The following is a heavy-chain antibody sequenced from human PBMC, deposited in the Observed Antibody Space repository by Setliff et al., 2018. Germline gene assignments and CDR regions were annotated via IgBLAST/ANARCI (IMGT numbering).Heavy chain of an antibody. J-gene: IGHJ4*02. CDR2: INHSGST. CDR3: ARGRNVAARLLDS. D-gene: IGHD6-6*01. CDR1: SGSFSGYY. Sequence: TSETLSLTCAVYSGSFSGYYWSWIRQPPGKGLEWIGEINHSGSTNYNPSLKSRVTISVDTSKNQYSLKLTSVTAADTAMYYCARGRNVAARLLDSWGQGTLVTVSS. V-gene: IGHV4-34*01.